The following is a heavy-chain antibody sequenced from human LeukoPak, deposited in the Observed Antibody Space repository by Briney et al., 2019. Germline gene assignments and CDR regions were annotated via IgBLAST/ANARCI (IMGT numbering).Heavy chain of an antibody. CDR1: GFTFSDYW. Sequence: GGSLRLSCGVSGFTFSDYWMSWVRQAPGKGLEWVANINQDGGEKYYVDSVKGRFTISRDNAKNSLYLQMNSLRAEDTAVYYCARVSNNYYYFYMDVWGKGTTVTVSS. V-gene: IGHV3-7*01. CDR3: ARVSNNYYYFYMDV. D-gene: IGHD2/OR15-2a*01. CDR2: INQDGGEK. J-gene: IGHJ6*03.